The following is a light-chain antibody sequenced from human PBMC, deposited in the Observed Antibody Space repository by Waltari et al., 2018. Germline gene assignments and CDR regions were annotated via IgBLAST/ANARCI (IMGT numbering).Light chain of an antibody. J-gene: IGKJ3*01. V-gene: IGKV3-20*01. Sequence: EVVLTQSPGTLSLSPGERASLSCRASQSVVSAYLAWYQQQPGQAPRLLIFGASSRATGIPVRFSGSGSGTDFTLTISRLEPEDFAVYYCQHYDSSTGFTFGPGSKVDIK. CDR2: GAS. CDR3: QHYDSSTGFT. CDR1: QSVVSAY.